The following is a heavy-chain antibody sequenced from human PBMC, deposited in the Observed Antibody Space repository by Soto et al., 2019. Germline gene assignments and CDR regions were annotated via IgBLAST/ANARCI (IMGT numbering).Heavy chain of an antibody. Sequence: GASVKVACNASGYTLTSYAMHWVLQAPGQRLEWMGWINAGNGNTKYSQKFQGRVTITRDTSASTAYMELSSLRSEDTAVYYCARDRSFYGDETFDYWGQGTLVTVSS. D-gene: IGHD4-17*01. J-gene: IGHJ4*02. V-gene: IGHV1-3*01. CDR3: ARDRSFYGDETFDY. CDR1: GYTLTSYA. CDR2: INAGNGNT.